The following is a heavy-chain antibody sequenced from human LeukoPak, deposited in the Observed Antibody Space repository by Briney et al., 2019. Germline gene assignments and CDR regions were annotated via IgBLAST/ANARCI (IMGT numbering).Heavy chain of an antibody. CDR3: TRQSEFYYNGMDV. CDR1: GGSISGYY. J-gene: IGHJ6*02. Sequence: PSETLSLTCTVSGGSISGYYWSWIRQPPGEGLEYIGYIHYSGNTNYNPSLKSRVTISVDTSKNQFSLRLSSVTAADTGVYYCTRQSEFYYNGMDVWGQGTTVTVSS. CDR2: IHYSGNT. D-gene: IGHD3-10*01. V-gene: IGHV4-59*08.